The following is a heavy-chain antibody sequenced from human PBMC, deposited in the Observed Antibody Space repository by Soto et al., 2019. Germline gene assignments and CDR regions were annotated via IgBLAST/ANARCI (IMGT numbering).Heavy chain of an antibody. CDR2: IVVGSGDT. J-gene: IGHJ6*02. CDR1: GFTFTSSA. Sequence: SVKVSCKASGFTFTSSAVQWVRQTRGQRLEWIGWIVVGSGDTNYAQKFQERVTITRDMSTNTTHMELSSLRSEDTAVYYCGAERLMYGMDVWGQGTTVTVSS. D-gene: IGHD3-16*01. CDR3: GAERLMYGMDV. V-gene: IGHV1-58*01.